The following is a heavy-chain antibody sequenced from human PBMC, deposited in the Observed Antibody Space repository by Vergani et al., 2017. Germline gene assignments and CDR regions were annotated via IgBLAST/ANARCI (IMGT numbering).Heavy chain of an antibody. CDR1: GYTITELS. CDR3: AVLRFLEYRYSGMDV. V-gene: IGHV1-24*01. Sequence: QVQLVQSGAEVTKRGASVKVSCKVSGYTITELSMHWVRQAPGKGREWMGGFDPEDGETIYAQKFQGRVTMTEDTSTDTDYMELSSLRSEVTAVYYCAVLRFLEYRYSGMDVWGQGTTVTVSS. D-gene: IGHD3-3*01. J-gene: IGHJ6*02. CDR2: FDPEDGET.